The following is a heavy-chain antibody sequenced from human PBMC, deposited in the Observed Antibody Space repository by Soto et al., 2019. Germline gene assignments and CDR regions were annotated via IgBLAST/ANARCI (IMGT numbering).Heavy chain of an antibody. CDR2: ISYDGSNK. Sequence: QVQLVESGGGVVQPGRSLRLSCAASGFTFSSYGMHWVRQAPGKGLEWVAVISYDGSNKYYADSVKGRFTISRDNSKNTLYLQMNSLRAEDTAVYYCAKGDYCSGGSCYPTPYGMDVW. J-gene: IGHJ6*01. CDR3: AKGDYCSGGSCYPTPYGMDV. V-gene: IGHV3-30*18. D-gene: IGHD2-15*01. CDR1: GFTFSSYG.